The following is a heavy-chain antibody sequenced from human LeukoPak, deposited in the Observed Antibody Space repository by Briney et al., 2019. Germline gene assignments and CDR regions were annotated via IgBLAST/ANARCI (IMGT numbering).Heavy chain of an antibody. J-gene: IGHJ6*03. Sequence: GGSLRLSCAASGFAFSNFAMSWVRQAPGKGLEWVSAMSGSGDGTYYADSVKGRFTISRDNSKNTRYLQMNSLRAEDTAVYYCAKMMGQRLYDYCMDVWGKGTTVTVSS. CDR2: MSGSGDGT. CDR3: AKMMGQRLYDYCMDV. D-gene: IGHD3-16*01. CDR1: GFAFSNFA. V-gene: IGHV3-23*01.